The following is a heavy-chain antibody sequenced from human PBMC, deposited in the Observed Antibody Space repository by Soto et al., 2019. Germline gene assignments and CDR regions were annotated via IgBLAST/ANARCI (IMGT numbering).Heavy chain of an antibody. J-gene: IGHJ4*02. CDR1: GYSFTSYW. Sequence: GESLKISCKGSGYSFTSYWIGCVRQMPGKGLEWIGIIYLGDSDTRYSPSFQGQVTISADKSISTAYLQWSSLKASDTAMYYCARQTYCSSTSCYTVESWGQGTLVTVSS. CDR2: IYLGDSDT. CDR3: ARQTYCSSTSCYTVES. V-gene: IGHV5-51*01. D-gene: IGHD2-2*02.